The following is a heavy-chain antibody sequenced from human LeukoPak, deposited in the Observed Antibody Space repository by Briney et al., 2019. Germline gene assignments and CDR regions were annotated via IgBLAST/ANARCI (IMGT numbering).Heavy chain of an antibody. D-gene: IGHD3/OR15-3a*01. CDR2: IYPSGSI. CDR3: AKQTGSGLFILP. V-gene: IGHV4-4*02. J-gene: IGHJ4*02. CDR1: GGSISSDNW. Sequence: PSETLSLTCAVSGGSISSDNWWSWVRQPPGKGLEWIGEIYPSGSINYNPSLKTRATISVDKSKNQFSLKLTSVTAADTAVYYCAKQTGSGLFILPGGQGTLVTVSS.